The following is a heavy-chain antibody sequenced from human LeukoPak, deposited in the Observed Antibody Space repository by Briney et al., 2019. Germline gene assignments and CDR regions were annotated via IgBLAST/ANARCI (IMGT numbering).Heavy chain of an antibody. CDR2: INPSGGST. Sequence: GASVKVSCKASGYSFTNFYMHWVRQATGQGLEWVGIINPSGGSTTYAQKFQGRVTMTRDTSTSTVYMELSNLIFEDTAVYYCARDHEVQQQLANYFDYWGQGTLVTVSS. J-gene: IGHJ4*02. CDR3: ARDHEVQQQLANYFDY. V-gene: IGHV1-46*01. D-gene: IGHD6-13*01. CDR1: GYSFTNFY.